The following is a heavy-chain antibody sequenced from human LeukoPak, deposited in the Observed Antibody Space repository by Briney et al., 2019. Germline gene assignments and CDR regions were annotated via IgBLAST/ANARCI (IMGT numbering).Heavy chain of an antibody. CDR1: GFTFSDYG. Sequence: GGSLRLSCAASGFTFSDYGMHWVRQAPGKGLEWVAVIWYDGSNKYYADSVEGRFTVSRDNSKYTLNLQMNSLRAEDTAVYYCARDLGITADGNYFDYWGQGTLVTVSS. D-gene: IGHD6-13*01. CDR3: ARDLGITADGNYFDY. CDR2: IWYDGSNK. V-gene: IGHV3-33*01. J-gene: IGHJ4*02.